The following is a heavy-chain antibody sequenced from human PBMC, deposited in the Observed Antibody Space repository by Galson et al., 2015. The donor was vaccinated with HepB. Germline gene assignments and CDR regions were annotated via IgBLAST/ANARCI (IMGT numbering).Heavy chain of an antibody. CDR1: GFSLSIYD. CDR2: VSPSDNP. V-gene: IGHV3-13*05. Sequence: SLRLSCAASGFSLSIYDMHWVRQVAGKGLEWVSAVSPSDNPYYADSVKGRFTISRDNARNSVFLQMNNMRAGDTALYYCGGEIRTPTGVGDGMDVWGQGTTVTVSS. D-gene: IGHD2-8*01. CDR3: GGEIRTPTGVGDGMDV. J-gene: IGHJ6*02.